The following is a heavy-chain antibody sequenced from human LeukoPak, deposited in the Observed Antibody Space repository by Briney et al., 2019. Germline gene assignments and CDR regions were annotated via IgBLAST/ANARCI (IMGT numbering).Heavy chain of an antibody. V-gene: IGHV3-21*01. D-gene: IGHD6-13*01. J-gene: IGHJ6*03. CDR3: ARVAAGAETHTLHYHYMDV. Sequence: GGSLRLSCAASGFTFSIYSLTWVRQAPGKGLEWVSSISSTSTYIYYADSVKGRFTISRDNAQNSLYLQMNSLRAEDAAVYSCARVAAGAETHTLHYHYMDVWGKGTTVTVSS. CDR1: GFTFSIYS. CDR2: ISSTSTYI.